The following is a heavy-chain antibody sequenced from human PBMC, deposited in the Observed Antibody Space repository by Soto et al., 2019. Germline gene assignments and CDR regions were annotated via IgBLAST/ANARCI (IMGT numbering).Heavy chain of an antibody. CDR3: ASLHSGGSDPFDI. CDR1: GDSVSSKSAA. CDR2: TYYRSKWNN. D-gene: IGHD2-15*01. Sequence: SQTLSLTCVISGDSVSSKSAAWNWIRQSPSRGLEWLGRTYYRSKWNNNYAVSVKSRITINPDTSKNQFSLQLNSVSPEDTAVYYCASLHSGGSDPFDIWGQGTMVTVSS. V-gene: IGHV6-1*01. J-gene: IGHJ3*02.